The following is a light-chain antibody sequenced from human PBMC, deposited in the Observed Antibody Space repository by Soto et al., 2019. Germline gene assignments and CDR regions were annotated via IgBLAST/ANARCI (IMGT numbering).Light chain of an antibody. CDR3: ISYTSDDVSHV. Sequence: QSALTQPASVSGTPGQSITISCTGSNSDVGIYDFVSWYQHHPGRAPKLIVSEVSNRPSGVSNRFSGYKSGNKAYLTISGLKSEDEADYYCISYTSDDVSHVFGKGTKVTVL. CDR1: NSDVGIYDF. J-gene: IGLJ1*01. CDR2: EVS. V-gene: IGLV2-14*01.